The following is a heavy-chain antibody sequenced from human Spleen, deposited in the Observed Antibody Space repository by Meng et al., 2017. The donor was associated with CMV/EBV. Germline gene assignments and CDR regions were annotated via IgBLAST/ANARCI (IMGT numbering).Heavy chain of an antibody. Sequence: GESLKISCAASGFTFSSYAMHWVRQVPGEGLEWVAVTSYDGSNKYYAESVKGRFTISRDNSKTTLYLQMNSLRAEDTALYYCARGKGLTPDYWGQGTLVTVSS. V-gene: IGHV3-30*04. CDR2: TSYDGSNK. D-gene: IGHD2-15*01. CDR3: ARGKGLTPDY. CDR1: GFTFSSYA. J-gene: IGHJ4*02.